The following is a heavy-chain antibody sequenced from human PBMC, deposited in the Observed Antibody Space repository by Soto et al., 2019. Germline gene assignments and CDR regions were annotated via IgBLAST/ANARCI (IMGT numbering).Heavy chain of an antibody. Sequence: GGSLRLSCAASGFTFSSYWMSWVRQAPGKGLEWVANIKQDGSEKYYVDSVKGRFTISRDNAKNSLYLQMNSLRAEDTAVYYCARDSSATASDRGAFDIWGQGTMVTVSS. V-gene: IGHV3-7*01. CDR1: GFTFSSYW. CDR3: ARDSSATASDRGAFDI. D-gene: IGHD4-17*01. CDR2: IKQDGSEK. J-gene: IGHJ3*02.